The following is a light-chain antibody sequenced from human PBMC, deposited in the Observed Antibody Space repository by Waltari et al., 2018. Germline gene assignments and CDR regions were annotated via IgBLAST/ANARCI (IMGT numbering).Light chain of an antibody. CDR3: CSYAGSSTVV. J-gene: IGLJ2*01. V-gene: IGLV2-23*01. CDR2: EGS. CDR1: SSDVGSYNL. Sequence: QSALTQPASVSGSPGQSITISCTGTSSDVGSYNLVSWYQQHPGKAPKLMIYEGSKRPSGVSTRFAGSKSGTTASLTSSWLQAEDEADYYCCSYAGSSTVVFGGGTKLTVL.